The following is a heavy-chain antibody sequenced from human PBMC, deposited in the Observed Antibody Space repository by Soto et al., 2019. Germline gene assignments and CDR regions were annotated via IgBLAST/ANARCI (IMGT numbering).Heavy chain of an antibody. V-gene: IGHV1-18*01. CDR3: ARDLTPGLVDH. J-gene: IGHJ4*02. D-gene: IGHD3-9*01. Sequence: ASVKVSCKASGYTFSNYGFSWVRQAPGQGLEWMGWISAYNGNTNYAQKLQGRVTMTTDTSTSTAYMELRSLRSDDTAVYYCARDLTPGLVDHWGQGTLVTVSS. CDR2: ISAYNGNT. CDR1: GYTFSNYG.